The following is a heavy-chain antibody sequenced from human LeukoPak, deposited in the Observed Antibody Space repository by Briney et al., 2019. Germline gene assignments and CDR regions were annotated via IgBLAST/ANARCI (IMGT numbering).Heavy chain of an antibody. CDR2: IREKASGGRT. V-gene: IGHV3-49*04. CDR3: SMWSRQQKFYS. Sequence: PGRSLRLSCTTSGFTFGDYAMTWVRQAPGKGLEWVSAIREKASGGRTEYAASVRGRFTMSRDDSKGIAYLQMSSLKAEDTALYYCSMWSRQQKFYSWGQGTLVTVSS. CDR1: GFTFGDYA. D-gene: IGHD2/OR15-2a*01. J-gene: IGHJ5*02.